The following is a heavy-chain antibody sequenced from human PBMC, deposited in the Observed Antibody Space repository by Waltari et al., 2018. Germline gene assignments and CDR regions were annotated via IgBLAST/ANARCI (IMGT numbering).Heavy chain of an antibody. CDR3: AREDYYGSGSYISPFIY. Sequence: QVQLVESGGGVVQPGRSLRLSCAASGFTFSSYAMHWVRQAPGQGREWVAVISNDGSKKTYADSVKGRFTITRDNSKNTLYLQMNSLGAEDTAVYYCAREDYYGSGSYISPFIYWGQGTLVTVSS. CDR1: GFTFSSYA. J-gene: IGHJ4*02. CDR2: ISNDGSKK. V-gene: IGHV3-30-3*01. D-gene: IGHD3-10*01.